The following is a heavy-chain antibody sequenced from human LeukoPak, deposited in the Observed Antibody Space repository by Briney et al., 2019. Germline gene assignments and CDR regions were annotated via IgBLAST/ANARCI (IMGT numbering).Heavy chain of an antibody. CDR1: GGSISSSSYY. V-gene: IGHV4-39*01. CDR3: ARTMFRGVNFQYWFDA. D-gene: IGHD3-10*01. CDR2: IYYSGSA. Sequence: SETLSLTCTVSGGSISSSSYYWGWIRQPPGKGLEWIGNIYYSGSAYHNPSLKSRVSISVDTSKNQFSLKPSSVTAADTAVYYCARTMFRGVNFQYWFDAWGQGTLVTVSS. J-gene: IGHJ5*02.